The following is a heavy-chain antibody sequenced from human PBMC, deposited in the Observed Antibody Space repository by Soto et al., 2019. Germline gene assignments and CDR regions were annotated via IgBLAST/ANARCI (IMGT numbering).Heavy chain of an antibody. CDR1: GFTFSSYA. V-gene: IGHV3-23*01. D-gene: IGHD3-3*01. J-gene: IGHJ5*02. CDR2: ISGSGGST. Sequence: GGSLRLSCAASGFTFSSYAMSRVRQAPGKGLEWVSAISGSGGSTYYADSVKGRFTISRDNSKNTLYLQMNSLRAADTAVYYCARHFLLRFVRIWFDPWGQGTLVTVSS. CDR3: ARHFLLRFVRIWFDP.